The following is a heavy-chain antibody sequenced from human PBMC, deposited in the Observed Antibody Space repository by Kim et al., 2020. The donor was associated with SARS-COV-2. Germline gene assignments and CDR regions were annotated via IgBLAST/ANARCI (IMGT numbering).Heavy chain of an antibody. CDR3: ARILLYSSSEEGWFDP. D-gene: IGHD6-6*01. Sequence: SETLSLTCTVSGGSISSYYWSWIRQPPGKGLEWIGYIYYSGSTNYNPSLKSRVTISVDTSKNQFSLKLSSVTAADTAVYYCARILLYSSSEEGWFDPWGQGTLVTVSS. J-gene: IGHJ5*02. V-gene: IGHV4-59*01. CDR1: GGSISSYY. CDR2: IYYSGST.